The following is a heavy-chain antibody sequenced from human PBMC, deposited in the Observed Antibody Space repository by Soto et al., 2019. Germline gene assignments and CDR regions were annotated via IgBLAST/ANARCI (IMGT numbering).Heavy chain of an antibody. Sequence: QVQLVESGGGVVQPGRSLRLSCAASGFTFSSYAMHWVRQAPGKGLEWVAVISYDGSNKYYADSVKGRFTISRDNSKNTLYLQMNSLRAEDTAVYYCARDTSDFWSGYYSDYYGMDVWGQGTTVTVSS. CDR1: GFTFSSYA. D-gene: IGHD3-3*01. CDR2: ISYDGSNK. CDR3: ARDTSDFWSGYYSDYYGMDV. J-gene: IGHJ6*02. V-gene: IGHV3-30-3*01.